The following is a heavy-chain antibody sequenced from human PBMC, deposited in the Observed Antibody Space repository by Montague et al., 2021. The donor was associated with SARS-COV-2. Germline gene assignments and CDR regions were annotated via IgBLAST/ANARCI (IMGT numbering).Heavy chain of an antibody. J-gene: IGHJ6*03. D-gene: IGHD3-10*01. CDR1: GTSFSGYY. Sequence: SETLSLTCAVHGTSFSGYYWNWIRQPPGKGLEWIGEINQGGSTKYSPSLKSRLTIAADTSKHQFSLKLTSVAAADTAVYYCARLRDGVVPSPILGVGPYYSSSYMRVWGRGTPVSVSS. V-gene: IGHV4-34*01. CDR3: ARLRDGVVPSPILGVGPYYSSSYMRV. CDR2: INQGGST.